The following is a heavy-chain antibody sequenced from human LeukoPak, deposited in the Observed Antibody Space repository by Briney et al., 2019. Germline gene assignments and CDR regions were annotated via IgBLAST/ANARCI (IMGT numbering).Heavy chain of an antibody. Sequence: GGSLRLSCAASGFTFSSYGMHWVRQAPGKGLEWVAVIWYDGSNKYCADSVKGRFTISRDNSKNTLYLQMNSLRAEDTAVYYCARANTYDSNYYYGMDVWGQGTTVTVSS. V-gene: IGHV3-33*01. CDR2: IWYDGSNK. CDR1: GFTFSSYG. J-gene: IGHJ6*02. D-gene: IGHD5-12*01. CDR3: ARANTYDSNYYYGMDV.